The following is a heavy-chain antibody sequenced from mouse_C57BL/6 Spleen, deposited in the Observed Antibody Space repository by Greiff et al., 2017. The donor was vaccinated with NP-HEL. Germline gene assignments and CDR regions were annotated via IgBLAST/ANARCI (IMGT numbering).Heavy chain of an antibody. J-gene: IGHJ1*03. CDR2: IDPSDSYT. V-gene: IGHV1-69*01. CDR3: ARCLHYDGSSPWYFDV. Sequence: QVQLQQPGAELVMPGASVKLSCKASGYTFTSYWMHWVKQRPGPGLECIGEIDPSDSYTNSNQKFTGKSTMTVDKSSSTADMQLSSLTSEDSAVDYCARCLHYDGSSPWYFDVWGTGTTVTVSS. D-gene: IGHD1-1*01. CDR1: GYTFTSYW.